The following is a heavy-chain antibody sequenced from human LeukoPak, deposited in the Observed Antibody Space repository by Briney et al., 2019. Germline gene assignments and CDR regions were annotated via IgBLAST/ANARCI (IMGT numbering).Heavy chain of an antibody. CDR2: INPNSGGT. V-gene: IGHV1-2*02. D-gene: IGHD4-11*01. CDR3: ARDLTLRCYSNSACWFDP. CDR1: GYTFTGYY. Sequence: ASVKVSCKASGYTFTGYYMHWVRQAPGQGLEWMGWINPNSGGTNYAQKFQGRVTMTRDTSISTAYMELSRLRSDDTAVYYCARDLTLRCYSNSACWFDPWGQGTLVTVSS. J-gene: IGHJ5*02.